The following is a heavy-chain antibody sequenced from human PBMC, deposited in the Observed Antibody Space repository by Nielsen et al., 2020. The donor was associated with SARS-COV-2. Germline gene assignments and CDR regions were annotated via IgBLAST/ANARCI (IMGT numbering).Heavy chain of an antibody. D-gene: IGHD1-14*01. CDR3: ARGFRVTGFDY. V-gene: IGHV4-34*01. Sequence: SQTLSLTCAVYGGSFSGYYWSWIRQPPGKGLEWIGEINHSGSTNYNPSLKSRVTISVDTSKNQFSLKLSSVTAADTAVYYCARGFRVTGFDYWGQGTLVTASS. CDR1: GGSFSGYY. CDR2: INHSGST. J-gene: IGHJ4*02.